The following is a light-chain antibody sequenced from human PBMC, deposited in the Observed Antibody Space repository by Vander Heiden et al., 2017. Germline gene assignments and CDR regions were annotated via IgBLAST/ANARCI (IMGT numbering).Light chain of an antibody. CDR2: KVS. V-gene: IGKV2-30*01. CDR3: MQGTHWPLT. Sequence: DDVTTQSPLSPPVTLGQPASISFRSSQNLVYSDGNTYLNWFQQRPGQSPRRLIYKVSNRDSGVPDRFSGSGSGTDFTLKISRVEAEDVGVYFCMQGTHWPLTFGQGTRLEIK. J-gene: IGKJ5*01. CDR1: QNLVYSDGNTY.